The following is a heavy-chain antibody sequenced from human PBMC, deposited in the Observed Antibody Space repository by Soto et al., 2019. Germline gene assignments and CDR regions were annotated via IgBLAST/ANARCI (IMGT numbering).Heavy chain of an antibody. D-gene: IGHD4-17*01. CDR1: GFTFSSYA. CDR3: AKLRWPLPYYMDV. CDR2: ISGSGGST. V-gene: IGHV3-23*01. J-gene: IGHJ6*03. Sequence: EVQLLESGGGLVQPGGSLRLSCAASGFTFSSYAMSWVRQAPGKGLEWVSAISGSGGSTYYADSVKGRFTISRDNSKNTLYLHMNSLRAEDMAVYYCAKLRWPLPYYMDVWGKGTTVTVSS.